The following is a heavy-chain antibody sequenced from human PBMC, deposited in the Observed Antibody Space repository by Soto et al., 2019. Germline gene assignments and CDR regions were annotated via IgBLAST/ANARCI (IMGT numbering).Heavy chain of an antibody. D-gene: IGHD5-18*01. CDR1: GYTFSNYG. J-gene: IGHJ6*02. Sequence: SVKVSCKASGYTFSNYGISWVRQGPGQGLEWMGWISGYNGNTHYEEKVQDRIKMTTDTSTSTTYLELRSLRSDDTAVYFCARDPGFGFGYSYAFAMDVWGQGTTVTVSS. V-gene: IGHV1-18*01. CDR2: ISGYNGNT. CDR3: ARDPGFGFGYSYAFAMDV.